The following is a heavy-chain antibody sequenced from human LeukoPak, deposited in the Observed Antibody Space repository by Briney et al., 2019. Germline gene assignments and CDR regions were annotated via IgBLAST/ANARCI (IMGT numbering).Heavy chain of an antibody. D-gene: IGHD2-2*01. Sequence: PGGSLRLSCAVSGFTFSNYAMHWVRQAPGKGPEWVPLISYDGSNKNYADSVKGRFTISRDNSKNTLFLQMNSLRTEDTAVFYCAREETWFSTTWYYFDYWGQGTLVTVSS. J-gene: IGHJ4*02. CDR3: AREETWFSTTWYYFDY. CDR2: ISYDGSNK. V-gene: IGHV3-30*04. CDR1: GFTFSNYA.